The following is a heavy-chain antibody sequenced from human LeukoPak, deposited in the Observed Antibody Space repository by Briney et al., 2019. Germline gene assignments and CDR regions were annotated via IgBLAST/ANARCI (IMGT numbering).Heavy chain of an antibody. J-gene: IGHJ4*02. CDR3: AKGSGRYYGSGTQPGY. Sequence: GGSLRLSCAASGITVNTNYMTWVRQAPGKGLEWVSVIYGGGNTYSADSVKDRFTISRDNSKNTLYLQMNSLRAEDTAVYYCAKGSGRYYGSGTQPGYRGQGTLVTVSS. D-gene: IGHD3-10*01. V-gene: IGHV3-66*01. CDR1: GITVNTNY. CDR2: IYGGGNT.